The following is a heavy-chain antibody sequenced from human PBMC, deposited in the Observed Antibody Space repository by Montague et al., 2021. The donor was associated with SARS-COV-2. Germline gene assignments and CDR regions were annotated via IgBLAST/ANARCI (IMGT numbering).Heavy chain of an antibody. CDR3: ARLKRYFDSSGSPSAFDF. Sequence: SETLSLTCTVSGGSISSSTYYWGWIRQPPGKGLEWIGSMYYSGSTYHXPSLKSRVTISVVTSKNHFTLKLSSVTAAETAVYYCARLKRYFDSSGSPSAFDFWGQGTKVTVSS. CDR2: MYYSGST. D-gene: IGHD3-22*01. CDR1: GGSISSSTYY. J-gene: IGHJ3*01. V-gene: IGHV4-39*02.